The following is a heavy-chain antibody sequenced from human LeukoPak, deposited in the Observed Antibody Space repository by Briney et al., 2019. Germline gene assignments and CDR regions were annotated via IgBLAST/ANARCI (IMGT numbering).Heavy chain of an antibody. J-gene: IGHJ4*02. CDR1: GGAFSRYA. Sequence: SVKVSCKASGGAFSRYAINWVRQAPGQGLEWMGGIIPIFGTTNYAQKFQSRVTITADESTSTAYMEVSSLRSEDTAVYYCARRGGYNSFDYWGQGTLVTVSS. V-gene: IGHV1-69*01. CDR2: IIPIFGTT. CDR3: ARRGGYNSFDY. D-gene: IGHD5-24*01.